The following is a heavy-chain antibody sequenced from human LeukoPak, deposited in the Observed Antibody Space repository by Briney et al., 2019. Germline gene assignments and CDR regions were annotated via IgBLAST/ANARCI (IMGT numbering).Heavy chain of an antibody. CDR3: ASIDYDILTGYNDY. CDR2: IRYDGSNK. CDR1: GFTFSSYG. J-gene: IGHJ4*02. Sequence: GGSLRLSCAASGFTFSSYGMHWVRQAPGKGLEWVAFIRYDGSNKYYADSVKGRFTISRDNAKNSLYLQMNSLRAEDTAVYYCASIDYDILTGYNDYWGQGTLVTVSS. V-gene: IGHV3-30*02. D-gene: IGHD3-9*01.